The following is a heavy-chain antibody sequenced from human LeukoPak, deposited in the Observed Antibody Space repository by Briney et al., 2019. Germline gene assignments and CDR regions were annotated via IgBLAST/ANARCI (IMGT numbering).Heavy chain of an antibody. CDR3: ARDSVDIVVVPAAQRWAFDI. Sequence: SETLSLTCAVSGGSLSGYYWSWIRQPPGKGLEWIGEINHSGSTNYNPSLKSRVTISVDTSKNQFSLKLSSVTAADTAVYYCARDSVDIVVVPAAQRWAFDIWGQGTMVTVSS. CDR1: GGSLSGYY. J-gene: IGHJ3*02. V-gene: IGHV4-34*01. CDR2: INHSGST. D-gene: IGHD2-2*03.